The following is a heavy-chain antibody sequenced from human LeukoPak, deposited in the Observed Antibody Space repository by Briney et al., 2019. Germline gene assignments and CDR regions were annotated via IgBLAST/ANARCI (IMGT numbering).Heavy chain of an antibody. Sequence: GRSLRLSCAASEFTFSSYGMHWVRQAPGKGLEWVAVISYDGNNKYYADSVKGRFTVSRDNSKNTLYLQMNSLRAEDTAVFHCVRDYHYGMDVWGQGTTVTVSS. CDR2: ISYDGNNK. V-gene: IGHV3-30*03. J-gene: IGHJ6*02. D-gene: IGHD3-16*02. CDR1: EFTFSSYG. CDR3: VRDYHYGMDV.